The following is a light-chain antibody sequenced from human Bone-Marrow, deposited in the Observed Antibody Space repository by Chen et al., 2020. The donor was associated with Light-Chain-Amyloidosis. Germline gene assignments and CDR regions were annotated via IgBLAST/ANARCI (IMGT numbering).Light chain of an antibody. V-gene: IGLV3-25*03. CDR1: DLPKKY. Sequence: SSELTQPPSVSVSPGQTARITCSGDDLPKKYAYWYQQKPGRAPVLVIHRDTERPSGISEGFSGTSSGATAALTLSGDQAEDDAEYHCQAADSSGTYEVVFGGGTKLTVL. CDR2: RDT. J-gene: IGLJ2*01. CDR3: QAADSSGTYEVV.